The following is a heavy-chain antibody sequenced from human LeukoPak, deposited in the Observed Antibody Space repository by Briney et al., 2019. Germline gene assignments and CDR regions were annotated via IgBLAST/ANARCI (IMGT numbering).Heavy chain of an antibody. CDR2: INPNSGGT. CDR1: GYTFTSYG. Sequence: ASVKVSCKASGYTFTSYGISWVRQAPGQGLEWMGWINPNSGGTNYAQKFQGRVTMTRDTSISTAYMELSRLRSDDTAVYYCARGGTTSCYSFSDYWGQGTLVTVSS. CDR3: ARGGTTSCYSFSDY. V-gene: IGHV1-2*02. J-gene: IGHJ4*02. D-gene: IGHD2-2*02.